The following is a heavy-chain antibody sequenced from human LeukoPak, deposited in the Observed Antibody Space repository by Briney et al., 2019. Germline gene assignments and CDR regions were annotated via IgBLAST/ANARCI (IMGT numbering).Heavy chain of an antibody. CDR3: ARRSEYSSSSWGYYGMDV. CDR2: IYYSGST. V-gene: IGHV4-59*08. CDR1: GGSISSYY. D-gene: IGHD6-6*01. Sequence: SETLSLTCTVSGGSISSYYWSWIRQPPGKGLEWIGYIYYSGSTNYNPSLKSRVTISVDTSKNQFSLKLSSVTAADTAVYYCARRSEYSSSSWGYYGMDVWGQGTTVTVSS. J-gene: IGHJ6*02.